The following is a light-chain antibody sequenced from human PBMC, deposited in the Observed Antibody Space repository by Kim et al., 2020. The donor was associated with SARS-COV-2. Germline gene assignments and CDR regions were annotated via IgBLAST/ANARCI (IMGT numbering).Light chain of an antibody. Sequence: SINISCTGTSSDVGSYNLVSWYQQHPGKAPQLMIYEVIKRPSGVSNRFSGSKSGNTASLTISGLQAEDEADYYCCSYAGSSTFHVVFGGGTQLTVL. CDR2: EVI. CDR1: SSDVGSYNL. J-gene: IGLJ2*01. V-gene: IGLV2-23*02. CDR3: CSYAGSSTFHVV.